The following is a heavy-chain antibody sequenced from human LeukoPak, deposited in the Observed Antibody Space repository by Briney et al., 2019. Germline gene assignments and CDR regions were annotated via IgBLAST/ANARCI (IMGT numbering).Heavy chain of an antibody. CDR2: IYHSGST. CDR3: ATFSQGWLSS. V-gene: IGHV4-30-2*01. CDR1: GGSISSGGYY. J-gene: IGHJ4*02. D-gene: IGHD5-12*01. Sequence: SETLSLTCTVSGGSISSGGYYWSWIRQPPGKGLEWIGYIYHSGSTYYNPSLKSRVAISVDRSKNRFSLKLSSVTAADTAVYYCATFSQGWLSSWGQGTLVTVSS.